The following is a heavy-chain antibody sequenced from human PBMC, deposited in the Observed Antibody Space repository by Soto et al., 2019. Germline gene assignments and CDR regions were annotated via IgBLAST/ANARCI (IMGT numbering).Heavy chain of an antibody. Sequence: QITLKESGPTLVKPTQTLTLTCTFSGFSLSTSGVGVGWIRQPPGKALEWLALIWDDDKRYSPSLKSRLTITKDTSKNQVVLTMTNMDPVDTATYYCAHSRRLSGYEYYYYSYAMDVWGQRTTVTVSS. CDR2: IWDDDK. D-gene: IGHD5-12*01. CDR1: GFSLSTSGVG. J-gene: IGHJ6*02. V-gene: IGHV2-5*02. CDR3: AHSRRLSGYEYYYYSYAMDV.